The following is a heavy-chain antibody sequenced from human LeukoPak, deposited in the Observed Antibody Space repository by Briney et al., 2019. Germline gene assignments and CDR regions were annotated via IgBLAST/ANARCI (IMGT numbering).Heavy chain of an antibody. CDR2: IYYSGST. V-gene: IGHV4-59*01. CDR1: GGSISSYY. D-gene: IGHD3-16*02. CDR3: ARVSVTVIDY. Sequence: SETLSLTCTVAGGSISSYYWSWIRQPPGKGLEWIGYIYYSGSTNYDPSLKSRVTISVDTSKNQFSLKLSSVTAADTAVYYCARVSVTVIDYWGQGTLVTVSS. J-gene: IGHJ4*02.